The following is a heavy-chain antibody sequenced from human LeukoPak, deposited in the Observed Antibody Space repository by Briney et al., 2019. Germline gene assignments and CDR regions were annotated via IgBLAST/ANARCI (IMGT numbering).Heavy chain of an antibody. Sequence: PGGSPRLSCAASGFTFSSYGMHWVRQAPGKGLEWVAFIRYDGSNKYYADSVKGRFTISRDNSKNTLYLQMNSLRAEDTAVYYCAKDLYDFWSGYLGLDLIDAFDIWGQGTMVTVSS. V-gene: IGHV3-30*02. CDR2: IRYDGSNK. D-gene: IGHD3-3*01. CDR3: AKDLYDFWSGYLGLDLIDAFDI. J-gene: IGHJ3*02. CDR1: GFTFSSYG.